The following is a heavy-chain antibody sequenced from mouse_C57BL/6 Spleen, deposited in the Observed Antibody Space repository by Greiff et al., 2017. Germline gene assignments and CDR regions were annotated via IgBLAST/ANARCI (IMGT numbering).Heavy chain of an antibody. J-gene: IGHJ1*03. D-gene: IGHD1-1*01. CDR2: IYPSDSET. V-gene: IGHV1-61*01. CDR3: ASETDYSSYWYFEV. CDR1: GYTFTSYW. Sequence: VQLQQPGAELVRPGSSVKLSCKASGYTFTSYWMAWVKQRPGQGLEWIGNIYPSDSETHYNQKFKDKATLTGDKASSTAYMQLSSLTSEDSAVDDCASETDYSSYWYFEVWGTGTTVTVAS.